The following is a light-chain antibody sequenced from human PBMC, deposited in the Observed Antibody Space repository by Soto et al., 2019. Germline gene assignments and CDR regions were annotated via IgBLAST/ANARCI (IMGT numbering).Light chain of an antibody. J-gene: IGLJ1*01. CDR1: SGDVGGYDF. V-gene: IGLV2-11*01. CDR3: CSYAGSYTHV. Sequence: QSALTQPRSVSGSPGQSVTISCTGSSGDVGGYDFVSWFLQRPGKAPKLMIYDVTKRTSGVPDRFSGSKSGNTASLTISGLQAEDEADYYCCSYAGSYTHVFGTGTKLTVL. CDR2: DVT.